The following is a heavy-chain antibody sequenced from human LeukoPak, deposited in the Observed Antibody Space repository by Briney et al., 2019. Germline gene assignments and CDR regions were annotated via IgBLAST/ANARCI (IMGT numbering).Heavy chain of an antibody. J-gene: IGHJ4*02. CDR3: ARDLRLGELSLYRLLGGIFDY. D-gene: IGHD3-16*02. V-gene: IGHV3-48*04. Sequence: PGGSLRLSCAASGFTFSSYSMNWVRQAPGKGLEWVSYISSSSSTIYYADSVKGRFTISRDNAKNSLYLQMNSLRAEDTAVYYCARDLRLGELSLYRLLGGIFDYWGQGTLVTVSS. CDR1: GFTFSSYS. CDR2: ISSSSSTI.